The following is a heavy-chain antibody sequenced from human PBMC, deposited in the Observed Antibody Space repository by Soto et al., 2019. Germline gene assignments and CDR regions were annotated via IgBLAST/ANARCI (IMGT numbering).Heavy chain of an antibody. CDR3: ARHPRAAAGNRRHHYDY. J-gene: IGHJ4*02. CDR1: GGAISSISC. V-gene: IGHV4-4*02. D-gene: IGHD6-13*01. Sequence: ETRLLTFAVSGGAISSISCWSWVRQPPGKGLEWIGEIYHTGNTNYNPSLERRVTISVDKSKNQFSLNLNAVTAADTAVSYCARHPRAAAGNRRHHYDYWAQGSL. CDR2: IYHTGNT.